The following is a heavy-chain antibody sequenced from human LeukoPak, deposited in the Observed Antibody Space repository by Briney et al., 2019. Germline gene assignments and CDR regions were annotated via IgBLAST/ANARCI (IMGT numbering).Heavy chain of an antibody. V-gene: IGHV3-7*04. J-gene: IGHJ4*02. CDR3: ARDRCSSTSCFIDY. D-gene: IGHD2-2*01. CDR2: IKQDGRVK. CDR1: RFAFSNYW. Sequence: PGGSLRLSCAVSRFAFSNYWMSWVRQAPGKGLEWVANIKQDGRVKYYVDSVKGRFTISRASAKNSLYLHMNSLRAEDRAVYYCARDRCSSTSCFIDYWGQGTLVTVSS.